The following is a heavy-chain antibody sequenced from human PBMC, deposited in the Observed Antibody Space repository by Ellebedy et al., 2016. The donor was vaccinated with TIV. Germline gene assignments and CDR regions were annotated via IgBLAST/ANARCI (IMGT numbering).Heavy chain of an antibody. D-gene: IGHD2-2*01. CDR3: ARDHPLRIENFDY. Sequence: GESLKISCAASGFTFSSYWMHWVRQAPGKGLVWVSRINSDGSSTSYADSVKGRFTISRDNAKNTLYLQMNSLRAEDTAVYYCARDHPLRIENFDYWGQGTLVTVSS. CDR1: GFTFSSYW. V-gene: IGHV3-74*01. CDR2: INSDGSST. J-gene: IGHJ4*02.